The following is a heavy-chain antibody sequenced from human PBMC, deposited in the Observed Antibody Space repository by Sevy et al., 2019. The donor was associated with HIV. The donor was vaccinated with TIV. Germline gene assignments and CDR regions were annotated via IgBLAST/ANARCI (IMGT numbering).Heavy chain of an antibody. V-gene: IGHV3-33*01. CDR3: ARDRDFWSGYDFDDAFDI. J-gene: IGHJ3*02. CDR1: GFTFSSYG. D-gene: IGHD3-3*01. Sequence: GGSLRLSCAASGFTFSSYGMHWVRHAPGKGLEWVAVIWYDGSNKYYADSVKGRFTISRDNSKNTLYLQMNSLRAEDTAVYYCARDRDFWSGYDFDDAFDIWGQGTMVTVSS. CDR2: IWYDGSNK.